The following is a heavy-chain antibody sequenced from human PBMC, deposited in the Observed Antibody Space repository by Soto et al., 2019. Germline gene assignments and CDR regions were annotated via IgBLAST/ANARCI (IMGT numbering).Heavy chain of an antibody. V-gene: IGHV3-23*01. Sequence: EVQLLESGGGLVQPGGSLRLSCAASGFTFSSYGMSWARQAPGKGLEWVSEISGSGDYTYYADSVKGRFTVSRDNSKNTLYLQMNSLRAEDTAVYYCAKRNGDYGYDYWGQGTLVTVSS. CDR3: AKRNGDYGYDY. J-gene: IGHJ4*02. D-gene: IGHD4-17*01. CDR1: GFTFSSYG. CDR2: ISGSGDYT.